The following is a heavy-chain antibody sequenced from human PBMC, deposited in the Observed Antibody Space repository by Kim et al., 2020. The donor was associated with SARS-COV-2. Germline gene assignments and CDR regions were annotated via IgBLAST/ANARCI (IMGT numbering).Heavy chain of an antibody. V-gene: IGHV3-48*04. J-gene: IGHJ4*02. D-gene: IGHD3-10*01. Sequence: TKYYADTVKGRFTTSGDNAKNSLYRQMNSLRAEDTAVYYCARGTYGGVDYWGQGTLVTVSS. CDR3: ARGTYGGVDY. CDR2: TK.